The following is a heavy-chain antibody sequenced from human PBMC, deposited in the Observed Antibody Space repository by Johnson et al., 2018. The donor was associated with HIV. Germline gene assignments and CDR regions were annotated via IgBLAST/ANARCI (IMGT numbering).Heavy chain of an antibody. D-gene: IGHD3-3*01. CDR3: AKDHRITIFGVVIGDDAFDI. CDR1: GFTVSNNY. CDR2: IYSGGST. V-gene: IGHV3-66*01. Sequence: VRLVESGGGVVQPGGSLRLSCAASGFTVSNNYMSWVRQAPGKGLEWVSVIYSGGSTYYADAVKGRFTISRDNSKNTLYLQMNSLRSEDTAVYYCAKDHRITIFGVVIGDDAFDIWGQGTMVTVSS. J-gene: IGHJ3*02.